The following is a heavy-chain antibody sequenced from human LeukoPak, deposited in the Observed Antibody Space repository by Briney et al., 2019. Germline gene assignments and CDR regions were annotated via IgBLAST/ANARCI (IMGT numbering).Heavy chain of an antibody. CDR3: ARAGVQQQLVPVYFDY. V-gene: IGHV3-30-3*01. Sequence: GGSLRLSCSASGFTFSSYAVHWVRQAPGKGLEWVAVISYDGSNKYYADSVKGRFTISRDNSKNTLYLQMNSLRAEDTAVYYCARAGVQQQLVPVYFDYWGQGTLVTVSS. D-gene: IGHD6-13*01. CDR1: GFTFSSYA. CDR2: ISYDGSNK. J-gene: IGHJ4*02.